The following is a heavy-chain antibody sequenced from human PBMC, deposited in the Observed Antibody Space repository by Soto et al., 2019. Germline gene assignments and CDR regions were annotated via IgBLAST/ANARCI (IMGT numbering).Heavy chain of an antibody. CDR2: INAGNGNT. D-gene: IGHD2-2*01. J-gene: IGHJ5*02. CDR3: ARGYCSSTSCHKSNWFEP. V-gene: IGHV1-3*01. Sequence: GASVKVSCKASGYTFTSYAMHWVRQAPGQRLEWMGWINAGNGNTKYSQKFQGRVTITRDTSASTAYMELSRLRSEDTAVYYCARGYCSSTSCHKSNWFEPWGQGTLVTVSS. CDR1: GYTFTSYA.